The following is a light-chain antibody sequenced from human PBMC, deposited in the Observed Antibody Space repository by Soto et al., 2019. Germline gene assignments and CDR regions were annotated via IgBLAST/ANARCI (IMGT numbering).Light chain of an antibody. CDR1: SSNIGSTYD. V-gene: IGLV1-40*01. CDR2: GNT. CDR3: QSYDDSLSVHYV. Sequence: QSVLTQPPSVSGAPGQRVTISCTGSSSNIGSTYDVQWYQQLPGTAPKLLIHGNTNRPSGVPDRFTGSKSGTSASLAITRLQADDAADYCCQSYDDSLSVHYVFGTGTKLTV. J-gene: IGLJ1*01.